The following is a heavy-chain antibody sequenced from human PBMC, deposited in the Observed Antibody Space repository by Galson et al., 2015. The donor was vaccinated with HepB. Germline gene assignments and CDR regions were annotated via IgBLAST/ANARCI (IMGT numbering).Heavy chain of an antibody. CDR3: ARIPYDSSGSFAFDI. CDR2: IYPGDSDT. V-gene: IGHV5-51*01. CDR1: GYSFTSYW. D-gene: IGHD3-22*01. Sequence: QSGAEVKKPGESLKISCKGSGYSFTSYWIGWVRQRPGKGLEWMGIIYPGDSDTRYSPSFQGQVTISADKSISTAYLQWSSLKASDTAMYYCARIPYDSSGSFAFDIWGQGTMVTVSS. J-gene: IGHJ3*02.